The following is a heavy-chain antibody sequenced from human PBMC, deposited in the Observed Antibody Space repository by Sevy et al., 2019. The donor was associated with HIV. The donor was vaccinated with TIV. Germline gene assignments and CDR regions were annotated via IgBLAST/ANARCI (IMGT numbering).Heavy chain of an antibody. CDR1: GFTFSDYY. Sequence: GGSLRLSCAASGFTFSDYYMSWIRQAPGKGLEWVSYISSSGSTIYYADSVKGRFTISRDNAKNSLYLQMNSLRAEDTAVYYCARDLGGSYYDYYYYYGMDVWGRGTTVTVSS. J-gene: IGHJ6*02. D-gene: IGHD1-26*01. V-gene: IGHV3-11*01. CDR2: ISSSGSTI. CDR3: ARDLGGSYYDYYYYYGMDV.